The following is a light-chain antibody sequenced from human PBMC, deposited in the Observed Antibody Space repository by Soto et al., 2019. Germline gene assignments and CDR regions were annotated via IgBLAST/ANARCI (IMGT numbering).Light chain of an antibody. V-gene: IGKV1-33*01. CDR2: DTS. Sequence: DIQMTQSPSSLSASVGERVTIACQASQDINFYLNWYQQKPGKAPNLLIYDTSNLETGVPSRFSGSGSGTDFSLTISRLQPEDIGTYYCQQYGDSPFTFGPGTKVDIK. CDR1: QDINFY. CDR3: QQYGDSPFT. J-gene: IGKJ3*01.